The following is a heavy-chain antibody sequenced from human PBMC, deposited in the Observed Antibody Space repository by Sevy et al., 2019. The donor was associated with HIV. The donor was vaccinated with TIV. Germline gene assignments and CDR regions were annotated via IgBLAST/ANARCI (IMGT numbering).Heavy chain of an antibody. D-gene: IGHD4-17*01. Sequence: GGSLRLSCAASGLTPSTYGIHWVRQAPGKGLEWVAVIGYDGNNKFYADSVKGRFTISRDDSKNTVFLQMDSLRAEDTAVYYCARDPRICGDYLVAYFDFWGQGTLVTVSS. J-gene: IGHJ4*02. CDR1: GLTPSTYG. CDR3: ARDPRICGDYLVAYFDF. V-gene: IGHV3-33*01. CDR2: IGYDGNNK.